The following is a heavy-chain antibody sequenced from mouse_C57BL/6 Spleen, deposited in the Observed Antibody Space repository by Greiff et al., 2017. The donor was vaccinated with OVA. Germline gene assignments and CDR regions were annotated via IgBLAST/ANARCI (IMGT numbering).Heavy chain of an antibody. CDR2: ISSGSSTI. Sequence: EVNVVESGGGLVKPGGSLKLSCAASGFTFSDYGMHWVRQAPEKGLEWVAYISSGSSTIYYADTVKGRFTISRDNAKNTLFLQMTSLRSEDTAMYYCANYYGSSLSYWGQGTLVTVSA. J-gene: IGHJ3*01. CDR1: GFTFSDYG. D-gene: IGHD1-1*01. CDR3: ANYYGSSLSY. V-gene: IGHV5-17*01.